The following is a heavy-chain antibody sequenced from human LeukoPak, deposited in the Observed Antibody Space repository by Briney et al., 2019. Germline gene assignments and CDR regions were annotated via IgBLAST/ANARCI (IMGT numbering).Heavy chain of an antibody. Sequence: ASVKVSCKASGYDFINYGISWVRQAPGQGLEWMGWRSIYNGNTDYKLQGRVTMTTDTSTSTAYMEVRSLRSDDTAVYYCASLGYCSGGSCYSLIYRDSWGQGTLVTVPS. CDR3: ASLGYCSGGSCYSLIYRDS. J-gene: IGHJ4*02. V-gene: IGHV1-18*01. D-gene: IGHD2-15*01. CDR2: RSIYNGNT. CDR1: GYDFINYG.